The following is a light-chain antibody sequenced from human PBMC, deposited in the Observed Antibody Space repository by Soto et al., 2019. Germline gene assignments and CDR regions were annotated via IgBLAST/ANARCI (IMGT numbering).Light chain of an antibody. CDR1: ETVSTN. J-gene: IGKJ5*01. CDR3: QQYGSSPRIT. CDR2: GAS. Sequence: ETVLTQSPATLSVSAGERVTLSCRASETVSTNLAWYQQKPGQAPRLLIYGASTRATGAPARFSGSGSGTDFTLTISRLEPEDFAVYYCQQYGSSPRITFGQGTRLEIK. V-gene: IGKV3-20*01.